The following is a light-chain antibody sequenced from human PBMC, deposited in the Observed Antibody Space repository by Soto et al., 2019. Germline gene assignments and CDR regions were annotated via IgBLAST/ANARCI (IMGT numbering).Light chain of an antibody. CDR2: TAA. J-gene: IGKJ1*01. CDR3: QQYPTYSRT. V-gene: IGKV1-9*01. CDR1: QGIANF. Sequence: DIQLTQSPSFLSASVGDKVTITCRASQGIANFLAWFQQKPGRAPNLLIYTAATLQGGVPSRFSGSGSGTEFTLTITSLQADDVATYFCQQYPTYSRTFGQGTKVEIK.